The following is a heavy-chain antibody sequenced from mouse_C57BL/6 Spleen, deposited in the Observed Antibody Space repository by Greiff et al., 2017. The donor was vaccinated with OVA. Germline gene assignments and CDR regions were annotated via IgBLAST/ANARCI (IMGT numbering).Heavy chain of an antibody. J-gene: IGHJ4*01. V-gene: IGHV1-12*01. CDR3: ARARDYYGSFYAMDY. CDR1: GYTFTSYH. CDR2: IYPGNGDT. D-gene: IGHD1-1*01. Sequence: LQQSGAELVRPGASVKMSCKASGYTFTSYHMHWVKQTPRQGLEWIGAIYPGNGDTSYNQKFKGKATLTVDKSSSTAYMQLSSLTSEDSAVYFCARARDYYGSFYAMDYWGQGTSVTVSS.